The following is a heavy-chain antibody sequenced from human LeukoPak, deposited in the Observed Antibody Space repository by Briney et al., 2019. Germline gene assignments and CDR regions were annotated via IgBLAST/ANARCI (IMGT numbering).Heavy chain of an antibody. CDR3: ARGGLVRGTINSLIAFDI. CDR1: GFTFSSSW. V-gene: IGHV3-74*01. CDR2: VNGDGTGT. D-gene: IGHD3-10*01. Sequence: GGSLRLSCAASGFTFSSSWMHWVRQAPGKGLIWDSRVNGDGTGTIYADSVKGRFTISRDNAKNTLYLQMNSLRAEDTAVYYCARGGLVRGTINSLIAFDIWGQGTMITVSS. J-gene: IGHJ3*02.